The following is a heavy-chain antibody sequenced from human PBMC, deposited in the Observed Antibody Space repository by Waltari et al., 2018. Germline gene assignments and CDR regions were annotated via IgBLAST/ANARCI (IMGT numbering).Heavy chain of an antibody. J-gene: IGHJ3*02. D-gene: IGHD3-22*01. CDR2: IKGDGSRK. CDR3: ARDDSSSGSYDAFDI. V-gene: IGHV3-7*01. Sequence: EVQLVESGGGLVQPGGSLRLSWAASGFSFSHYWMSWVRQAPGKGLEWVADIKGDGSRKYYLDSVRGRFSISRDNTKNSVDLQMNSLRAEDTAVYYCARDDSSSGSYDAFDIWGQGTMVAVSS. CDR1: GFSFSHYW.